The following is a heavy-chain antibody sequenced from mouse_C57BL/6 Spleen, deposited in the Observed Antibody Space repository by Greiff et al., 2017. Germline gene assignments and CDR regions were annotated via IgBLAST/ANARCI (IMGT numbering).Heavy chain of an antibody. J-gene: IGHJ2*01. V-gene: IGHV1-54*01. D-gene: IGHD2-3*01. CDR2: INPGSGGT. CDR3: ARSGGYYVGFDY. Sequence: VQLQQSGAELVRPGTSVKVSCKASGYAFTNYLIEWVKQRPGQGLEWIGVINPGSGGTNYNQKFKGKATLTVDQSSSTAYMQLNSLTSEDSAVYYCARSGGYYVGFDYWGQGTTLTVSS. CDR1: GYAFTNYL.